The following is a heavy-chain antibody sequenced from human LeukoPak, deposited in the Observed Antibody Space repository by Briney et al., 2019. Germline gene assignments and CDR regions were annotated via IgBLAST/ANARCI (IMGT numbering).Heavy chain of an antibody. D-gene: IGHD6-6*01. CDR2: IYYSGST. Sequence: SETLSLTCTVSGGSISSSSYYWGWIRQPPGKGLEWIGSIYYSGSTYYNPSLKSRVTISVDTSKNQFSLKLSSVTAADTAVYYCARDHPREAARTDYWGQGTLVTVSS. CDR3: ARDHPREAARTDY. J-gene: IGHJ4*02. CDR1: GGSISSSSYY. V-gene: IGHV4-39*07.